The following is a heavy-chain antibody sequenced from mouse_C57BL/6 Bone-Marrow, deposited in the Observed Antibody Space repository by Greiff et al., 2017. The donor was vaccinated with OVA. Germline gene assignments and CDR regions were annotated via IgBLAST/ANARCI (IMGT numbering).Heavy chain of an antibody. V-gene: IGHV1-19*01. CDR1: GYTFTDYY. D-gene: IGHD1-1*01. CDR3: ASGDGTWYFDV. Sequence: VQLQQSGPVLVKPGASVKMSCKASGYTFTDYYMNWVKQSHGKSLEWIGVINPYNGGTSYNQKFKGKATLTVDKSSSTAYMELNSLTSEDSAVYYCASGDGTWYFDVWGTGTTVTVSS. CDR2: INPYNGGT. J-gene: IGHJ1*03.